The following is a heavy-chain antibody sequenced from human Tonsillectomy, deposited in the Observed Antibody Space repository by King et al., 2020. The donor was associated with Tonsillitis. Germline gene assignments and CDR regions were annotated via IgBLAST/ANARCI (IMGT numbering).Heavy chain of an antibody. CDR1: GFTFSSYS. CDR3: ARAAVAGSTAQDY. Sequence: DVQLVESGGGLVKPGGSLRLSCAASGFTFSSYSMNWVRQAPGKGLEWVSSISSSSSYIYYADSVKGRFTISRDNAKNSLYLQMNSLRAEDTAVYYCARAAVAGSTAQDYWGQGTLVTVSS. V-gene: IGHV3-21*01. D-gene: IGHD6-19*01. CDR2: ISSSSSYI. J-gene: IGHJ4*02.